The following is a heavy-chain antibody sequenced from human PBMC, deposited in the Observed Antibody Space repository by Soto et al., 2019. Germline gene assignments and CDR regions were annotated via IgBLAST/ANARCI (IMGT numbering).Heavy chain of an antibody. CDR1: GGTFSSSA. D-gene: IGHD6-13*01. Sequence: SVKVSCKASGGTFSSSAISWVRQAPGQGLEWMGGIIPIFGTANYAQKFQGRVTITADESTNTAYMELSSLRSEDTAVYYCARRRAAAGVYFDYWGQGTLVTVSS. CDR2: IIPIFGTA. CDR3: ARRRAAAGVYFDY. V-gene: IGHV1-69*13. J-gene: IGHJ4*02.